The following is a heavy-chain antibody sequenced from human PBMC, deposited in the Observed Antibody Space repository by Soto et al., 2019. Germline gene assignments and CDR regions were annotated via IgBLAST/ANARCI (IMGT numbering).Heavy chain of an antibody. Sequence: QVQLQESGPGLVKPSETLSLTCTVSGGSVSRGSYYWSWIRKPPGKGLEWIAYVYNSGSANYNPSLRSRAIISVDTSKNQFSLGLSSLTAADTAVYFCAREGTPGSKYYYGMDIWGPGTTVTVSS. CDR1: GGSVSRGSYY. CDR3: AREGTPGSKYYYGMDI. V-gene: IGHV4-61*01. CDR2: VYNSGSA. J-gene: IGHJ6*02.